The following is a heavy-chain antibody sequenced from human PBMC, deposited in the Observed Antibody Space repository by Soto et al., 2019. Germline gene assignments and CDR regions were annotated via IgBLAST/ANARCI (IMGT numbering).Heavy chain of an antibody. V-gene: IGHV1-18*01. D-gene: IGHD3-10*02. CDR2: TRPNNGNT. CDR3: VRDLDCSGSYYTVY. Sequence: QARLVQSGAEVKKPRASVKVSCKAAGYTFSIYGINWVRQAPGKGLECMGWTRPNNGNTKYAQNLQGRVTITTDTSTSTAYKELRGLRPDDTALYYCVRDLDCSGSYYTVYWGQGTLVTVSS. CDR1: GYTFSIYG. J-gene: IGHJ4*02.